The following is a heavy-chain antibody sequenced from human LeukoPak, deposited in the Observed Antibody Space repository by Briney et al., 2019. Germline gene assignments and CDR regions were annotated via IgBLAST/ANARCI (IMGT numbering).Heavy chain of an antibody. J-gene: IGHJ4*02. D-gene: IGHD2-21*02. CDR1: GFTFSSYW. Sequence: GGSLRLSCAASGFTFSSYWMHWVRQAPGKRLVWVSRINREGTETNYADSVKGRFTISRDNTKNTLYLQMNSLRAEDTAAYYCARGLCGGDCYSDWGQGTLVTVSS. CDR2: INREGTET. CDR3: ARGLCGGDCYSD. V-gene: IGHV3-74*01.